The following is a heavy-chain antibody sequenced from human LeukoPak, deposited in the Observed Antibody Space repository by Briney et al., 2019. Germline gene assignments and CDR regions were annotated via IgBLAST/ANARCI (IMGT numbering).Heavy chain of an antibody. CDR1: GFTFRTYA. CDR2: TSSDGNNK. V-gene: IGHV3-30-3*01. CDR3: ARDVSLGAADYYFTY. D-gene: IGHD6-13*01. J-gene: IGHJ4*02. Sequence: GGSLRLSCAASGFTFRTYAMHWVRQTPGKGLEWVAVTSSDGNNKHYADSVKGRFTVSRDNSKNTLYLQMDSLRVEDTAVYYCARDVSLGAADYYFTYWGQGTLVTVSS.